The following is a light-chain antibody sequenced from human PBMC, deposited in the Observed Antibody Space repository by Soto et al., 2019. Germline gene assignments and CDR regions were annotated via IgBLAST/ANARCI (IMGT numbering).Light chain of an antibody. Sequence: QTVVTQEPSFSVSPGGTVTLTCGLSSGSVSTSYYPSWYQQTPGQAPRTLIYNTNTRSSGVPGRFSGSILGNKAALTIAGAQADDASDYYCVLYMGSGISVFGGGTKVTVL. J-gene: IGLJ3*02. V-gene: IGLV8-61*01. CDR1: SGSVSTSYY. CDR3: VLYMGSGISV. CDR2: NTN.